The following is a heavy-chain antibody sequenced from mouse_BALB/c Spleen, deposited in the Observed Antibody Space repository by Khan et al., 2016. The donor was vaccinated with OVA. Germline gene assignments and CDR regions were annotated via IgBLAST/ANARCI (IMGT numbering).Heavy chain of an antibody. V-gene: IGHV3-2*02. J-gene: IGHJ2*01. CDR2: ISYSGNT. CDR1: GYSITSDYA. D-gene: IGHD1-1*01. Sequence: SGPGLVKPSQSLSLTCTVTGYSITSDYAWNWIRQFPGNKLEWMGFISYSGNTNYNPSLKSRISITRDTSKNQFFLQLNSVTTEDTARYYCARVYGGDFDYWGQGTTLTVSS. CDR3: ARVYGGDFDY.